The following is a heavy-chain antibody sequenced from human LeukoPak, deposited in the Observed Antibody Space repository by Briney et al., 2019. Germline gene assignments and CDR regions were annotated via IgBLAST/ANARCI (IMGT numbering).Heavy chain of an antibody. D-gene: IGHD6-19*01. CDR2: TYYRSKWYN. J-gene: IGHJ5*02. Sequence: SQTLSLTCAISGDGVSSNSAAWNWIRQSPSRGLEWLGRTYYRSKWYNDYAVSVKSRITINPDTSKNQFSLQLNSVTPEDTAVYYCARGLEQWLVRWFDPWGQGTLVTVSS. CDR1: GDGVSSNSAA. V-gene: IGHV6-1*01. CDR3: ARGLEQWLVRWFDP.